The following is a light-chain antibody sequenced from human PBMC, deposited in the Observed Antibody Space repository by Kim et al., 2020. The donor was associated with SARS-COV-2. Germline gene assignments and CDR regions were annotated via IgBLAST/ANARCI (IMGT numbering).Light chain of an antibody. V-gene: IGKV3-11*01. Sequence: EIVLWQSPGTLSLSPGDRATLSCRASQGVSNYLAWYQQKPGQAPRLLIYEASKRAAGIPARFSGSGSGTDFTLTISRLEPGDSAVYFSQQRGSFGQGTRLEIK. CDR3: QQRGS. CDR1: QGVSNY. J-gene: IGKJ5*01. CDR2: EAS.